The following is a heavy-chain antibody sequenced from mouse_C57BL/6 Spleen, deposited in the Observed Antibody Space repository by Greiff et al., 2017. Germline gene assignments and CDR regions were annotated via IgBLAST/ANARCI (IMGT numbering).Heavy chain of an antibody. J-gene: IGHJ2*01. V-gene: IGHV1-20*01. D-gene: IGHD1-1*02. CDR2: INPYNGGT. CDR1: GYSFTGYY. Sequence: VQLQQSGPELVKPGDSVKISCKASGYSFTGYYMNWVMQSHGKSLEWIGRINPYNGGTFYNQKFKGKATLTVDKSSSTAHMELRSLTSEDSAVYYCAGSLINYGWFDYWGKGTTLTVSS. CDR3: AGSLINYGWFDY.